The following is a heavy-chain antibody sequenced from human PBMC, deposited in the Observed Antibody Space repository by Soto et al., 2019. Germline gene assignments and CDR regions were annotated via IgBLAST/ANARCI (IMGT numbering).Heavy chain of an antibody. J-gene: IGHJ6*03. CDR1: GGSISSSSYY. D-gene: IGHD3-16*01. CDR3: ARRGRFGYPRYMDV. CDR2: IYYSGST. Sequence: ETLSLTCTVSGGSISSSSYYWGWIRQPPGKGLEWIGSIYYSGSTYYNPSLKSRVTISVDTSKNQFSLKLSSVTAADTAVYYCARRGRFGYPRYMDVWGKGTTVTVSS. V-gene: IGHV4-39*01.